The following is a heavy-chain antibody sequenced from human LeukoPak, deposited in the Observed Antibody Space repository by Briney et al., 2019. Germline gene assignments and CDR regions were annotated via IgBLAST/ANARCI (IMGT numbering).Heavy chain of an antibody. CDR3: ARPQSIVGAIYYYYYMDV. Sequence: PAETLSLTCTVSGVSISSYYWSWIRQPPGKGLEWIGYIYYSGSTNYNPSLKSRVTISVDASKTQFSLKLSSVTAADTAVYYCARPQSIVGAIYYYYYMDVWGKGTTVTIS. CDR2: IYYSGST. V-gene: IGHV4-59*01. CDR1: GVSISSYY. D-gene: IGHD1-26*01. J-gene: IGHJ6*03.